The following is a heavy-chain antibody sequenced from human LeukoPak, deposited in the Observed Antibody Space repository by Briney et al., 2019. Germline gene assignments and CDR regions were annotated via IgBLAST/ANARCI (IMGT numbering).Heavy chain of an antibody. CDR3: ARDAYDDASES. V-gene: IGHV3-7*01. Sequence: GGSLRLSCAAPGFTFSGYWMTWVRQAPGKGLEWVANLRPDGSDKYYADSVKGRFTISRDNAKNSLYLQMNGLGADDTAIYYCARDAYDDASESWGQGTLVTVSS. CDR1: GFTFSGYW. J-gene: IGHJ5*02. D-gene: IGHD3-3*01. CDR2: LRPDGSDK.